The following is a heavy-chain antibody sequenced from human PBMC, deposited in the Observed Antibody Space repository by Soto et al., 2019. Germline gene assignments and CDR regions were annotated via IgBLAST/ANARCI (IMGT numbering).Heavy chain of an antibody. V-gene: IGHV1-18*01. CDR3: ARNRPYNSKYVDY. Sequence: ASVKVSCKASGYTFTSFGITWVRQAPGQGLEWMGWISAYNGNTKYAQKFQGRVPMTTDTSTSTVYMELRSLRSDDTAVYYCARNRPYNSKYVDYWGQGTLVTVSS. CDR2: ISAYNGNT. CDR1: GYTFTSFG. D-gene: IGHD1-20*01. J-gene: IGHJ4*02.